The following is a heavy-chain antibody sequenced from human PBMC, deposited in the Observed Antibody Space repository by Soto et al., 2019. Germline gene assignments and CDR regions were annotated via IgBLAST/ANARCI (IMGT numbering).Heavy chain of an antibody. J-gene: IGHJ6*02. CDR2: IIPIFGTA. Sequence: SVKVSCKASGGTFSSYAISWVLQAPGQVLEWMGGIIPIFGTANYAQKFQGRVTITADESTSTAYMELSSLRSEDTAVYYCARXRVVAAAGWYYYYGMDVWGQGTTVTVSS. CDR1: GGTFSSYA. CDR3: ARXRVVAAAGWYYYYGMDV. V-gene: IGHV1-69*13. D-gene: IGHD6-13*01.